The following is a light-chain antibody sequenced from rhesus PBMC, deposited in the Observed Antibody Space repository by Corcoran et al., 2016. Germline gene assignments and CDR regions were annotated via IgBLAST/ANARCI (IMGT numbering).Light chain of an antibody. CDR2: KAS. CDR3: QHGFGTPLT. CDR1: ENVNNY. J-gene: IGKJ4*01. Sequence: DIQMTQSPSSPSASVGDRVTITCRASENVNNYLNWYQQKPGKAPKPLIYKASTLQSVVPSRFRGSGSGTDYTFTLSSLQPEDVAAYYCQHGFGTPLTFGVGTKVEIQ. V-gene: IGKV1-74*01.